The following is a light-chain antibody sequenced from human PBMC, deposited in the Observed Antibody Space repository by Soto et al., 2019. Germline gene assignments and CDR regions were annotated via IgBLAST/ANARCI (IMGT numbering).Light chain of an antibody. CDR2: GAS. Sequence: EVVMTQSPATLSVSPGERATLSCRASQSVSSNLVWYQQKHGQAPRLLIYGASTRATGIPARFSGSGSGTEFTLTISSLQSEDFAVYYCQQYDNWPPITFGQGTRLEIK. J-gene: IGKJ5*01. CDR3: QQYDNWPPIT. CDR1: QSVSSN. V-gene: IGKV3-15*01.